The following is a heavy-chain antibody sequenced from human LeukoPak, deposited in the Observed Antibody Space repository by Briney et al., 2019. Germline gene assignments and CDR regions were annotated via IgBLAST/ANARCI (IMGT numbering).Heavy chain of an antibody. Sequence: ASVKVSCKASGYTFTSYDINWVRQATGQGPEWMGWMNPNSGNTGYAQKFQGRVTMTRNTSISTAYTELSSLRSEDTAVYYCVIAVAGTAYYYYYYMDVWGKGTTVTVSS. D-gene: IGHD6-19*01. CDR1: GYTFTSYD. V-gene: IGHV1-8*01. CDR2: MNPNSGNT. J-gene: IGHJ6*03. CDR3: VIAVAGTAYYYYYYMDV.